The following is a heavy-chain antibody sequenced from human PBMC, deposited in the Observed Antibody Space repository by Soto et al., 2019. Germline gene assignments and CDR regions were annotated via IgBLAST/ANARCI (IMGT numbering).Heavy chain of an antibody. Sequence: SETLSLTCAVYGGSFSGYYWSWIRQPPGKGLEWIGEINHSGSTNYNPSLKSRVTISVDTSKNQFSLKLSSVTAADTAVYYCARTPPVKWLRSSYMDVWGKGTTVTVSS. J-gene: IGHJ6*03. V-gene: IGHV4-34*01. CDR3: ARTPPVKWLRSSYMDV. CDR2: INHSGST. D-gene: IGHD5-12*01. CDR1: GGSFSGYY.